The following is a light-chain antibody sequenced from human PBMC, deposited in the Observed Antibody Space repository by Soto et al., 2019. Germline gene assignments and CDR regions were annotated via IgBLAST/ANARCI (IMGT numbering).Light chain of an antibody. V-gene: IGKV1-5*03. CDR3: QHYNSHSEA. J-gene: IGKJ1*01. CDR1: QTISSW. Sequence: DIQMPQSPYTLSGSVGDRVTITCRASQTISSWLAWYQQKPGKAPKLLIYKASTLKSGVPSRFSGSGSGTEFTLAISSLQPDDFATYYCQHYNSHSEAFGQGTKVDIK. CDR2: KAS.